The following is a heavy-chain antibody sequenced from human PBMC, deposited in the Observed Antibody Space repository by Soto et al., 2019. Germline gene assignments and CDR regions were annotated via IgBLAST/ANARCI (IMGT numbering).Heavy chain of an antibody. CDR3: ARSGHSYGIDAFDI. Sequence: SGPTLVNPTQTLTLTCTFSGFSLSTSGMRVSWIRQPPGKALEWLARIDWDDDKFYSTSLKTRLTISKDTSKNQVVLTMTNMDPVDTATYYCARSGHSYGIDAFDIWGQGTMVTVSS. J-gene: IGHJ3*02. CDR2: IDWDDDK. D-gene: IGHD5-18*01. CDR1: GFSLSTSGMR. V-gene: IGHV2-70*04.